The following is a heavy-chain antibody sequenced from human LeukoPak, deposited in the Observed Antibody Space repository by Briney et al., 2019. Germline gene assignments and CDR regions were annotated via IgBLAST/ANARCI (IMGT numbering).Heavy chain of an antibody. V-gene: IGHV4-39*01. CDR1: GGSISSSSYY. CDR2: IYYSGST. Sequence: SETLSLTCTVSGGSISSSSYYWGWIRQPPGKGLEWIGSIYYSGSTYYNPSLKSRVTISVDASKNQFSLKLSSVTAADTAVYYCARGLRLGEFDNYWGQGTLVTVSS. D-gene: IGHD3-16*01. CDR3: ARGLRLGEFDNY. J-gene: IGHJ4*02.